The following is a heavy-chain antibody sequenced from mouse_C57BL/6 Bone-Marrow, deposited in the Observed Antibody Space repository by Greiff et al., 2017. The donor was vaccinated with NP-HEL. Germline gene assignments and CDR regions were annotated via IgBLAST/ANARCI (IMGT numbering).Heavy chain of an antibody. V-gene: IGHV14-4*01. D-gene: IGHD1-1*01. Sequence: VQLQQSGAELVRPGASVKLSCTASGFTIKDAYMHWVKQRPDQGLEWIGWIDPENGDTEYASKFQGKATITADTSSNTAYLQLSSLTSEDTAVYYCTNSSGAYWGQGTLVTVSA. CDR2: IDPENGDT. CDR3: TNSSGAY. CDR1: GFTIKDAY. J-gene: IGHJ3*01.